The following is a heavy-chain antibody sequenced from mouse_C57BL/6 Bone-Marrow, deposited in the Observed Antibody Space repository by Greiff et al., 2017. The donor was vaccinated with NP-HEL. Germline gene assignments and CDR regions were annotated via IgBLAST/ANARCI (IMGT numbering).Heavy chain of an antibody. CDR1: GYTFTSYW. D-gene: IGHD1-1*01. CDR3: ARSSIYYYGSSYRDYAMDY. Sequence: VQLQQPGAELVMPGASVKLSCKASGYTFTSYWMHWVKQRPGQGLAWIGEIDPSASYTNYNPKFKGKSTLTVDKSSSTADMQLSSLTSEDAAVYYCARSSIYYYGSSYRDYAMDYWGQGTSVTVSS. CDR2: IDPSASYT. V-gene: IGHV1-69*01. J-gene: IGHJ4*01.